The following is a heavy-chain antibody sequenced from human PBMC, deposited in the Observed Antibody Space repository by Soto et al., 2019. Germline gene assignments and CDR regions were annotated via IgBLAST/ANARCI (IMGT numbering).Heavy chain of an antibody. CDR2: ISAYNGNT. CDR3: AIPYYYDSSGYYDYYYGMDV. J-gene: IGHJ6*02. CDR1: GYTFTSYG. D-gene: IGHD3-22*01. Sequence: GASVKVSCTASGYTFTSYGISWVRQAPGQGLEWMGWISAYNGNTNYAQKLQGRVTMTTDTSTSTAYMELRSLRSDDTAVYYCAIPYYYDSSGYYDYYYGMDVWGQGTTVTVSS. V-gene: IGHV1-18*01.